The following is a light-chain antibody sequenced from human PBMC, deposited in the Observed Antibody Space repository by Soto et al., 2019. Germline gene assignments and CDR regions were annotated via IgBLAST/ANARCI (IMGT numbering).Light chain of an antibody. CDR1: QSTSTW. CDR2: EAS. CDR3: QQYSTYPYA. J-gene: IGKJ1*01. Sequence: DIQMTQSPSTLSASVGDRVTITCRASQSTSTWLAWYQQRPGKTPKLLSSEASKLESGVPSRFSGSGSGTEFTLTISSLQPDDFATYYCQQYSTYPYAFGQGTKVEIK. V-gene: IGKV1-5*03.